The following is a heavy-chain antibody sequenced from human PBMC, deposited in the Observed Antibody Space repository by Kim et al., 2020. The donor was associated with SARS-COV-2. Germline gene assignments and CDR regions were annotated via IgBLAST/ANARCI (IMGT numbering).Heavy chain of an antibody. V-gene: IGHV3-11*06. J-gene: IGHJ6*02. CDR3: ARDQDYCSYYGMDV. Sequence: ADYVKGPFTSARDNAKNSLYLQMNSLGAEDTAVYYCARDQDYCSYYGMDVWGQGTTVTVSS.